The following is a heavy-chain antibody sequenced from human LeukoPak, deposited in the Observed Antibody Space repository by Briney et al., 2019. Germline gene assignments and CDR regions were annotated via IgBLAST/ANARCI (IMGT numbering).Heavy chain of an antibody. CDR1: GFTFSNAA. Sequence: GGSLRLSCAGSGFTFSNAAMNWVRQAPGKGLEWVSAISGSGGSTYYADSVKGRFTISRDNSKNTLYLQMNSLRAEDTAVYYCAKDLVRAWVDYWGQGTLVTVSS. CDR3: AKDLVRAWVDY. V-gene: IGHV3-23*01. J-gene: IGHJ4*02. CDR2: ISGSGGST. D-gene: IGHD4-17*01.